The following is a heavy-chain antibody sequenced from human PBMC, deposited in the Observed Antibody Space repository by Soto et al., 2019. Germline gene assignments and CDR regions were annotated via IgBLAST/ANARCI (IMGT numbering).Heavy chain of an antibody. J-gene: IGHJ4*02. CDR2: LSWNGGDT. CDR3: AKDFRSSIGGGLDS. CDR1: GFTFDDYA. V-gene: IGHV3-9*01. D-gene: IGHD2-15*01. Sequence: LRLSCVASGFTFDDYAMHWVRQAPGKGLEWVSGLSWNGGDTGYVDSVKGRFTISRDNAKNSLYLQMDDLRPEDTALYFCAKDFRSSIGGGLDSWGQGTQVTVSS.